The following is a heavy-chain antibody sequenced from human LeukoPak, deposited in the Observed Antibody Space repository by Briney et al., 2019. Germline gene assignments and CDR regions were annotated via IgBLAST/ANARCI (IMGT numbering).Heavy chain of an antibody. Sequence: GGSLRLSCAASGFTFNNHAMHWVRQAPGKGLEWVGRIKSKTDGGTTDYAAPVKGRFTISRDDSKNTLYLQMNSLKTEDTAVYYCTTDMYWHSSSWYSGGYWGQGTLVTVSS. CDR2: IKSKTDGGTT. V-gene: IGHV3-15*01. J-gene: IGHJ4*02. CDR3: TTDMYWHSSSWYSGGY. D-gene: IGHD6-13*01. CDR1: GFTFNNHA.